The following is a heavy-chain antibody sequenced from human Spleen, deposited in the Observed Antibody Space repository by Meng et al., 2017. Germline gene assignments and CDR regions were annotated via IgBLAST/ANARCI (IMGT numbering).Heavy chain of an antibody. CDR1: GYNFPDYY. J-gene: IGHJ6*02. CDR3: AFVPLSGSYLRGYYGMDV. D-gene: IGHD1-26*01. V-gene: IGHV1-2*06. CDR2: IDPKNGDT. Sequence: ASVKVSCKPSGYNFPDYYIHWVRQAPGQGLEWMGRIDPKNGDTHYAQKFQGRVTMTGDTSISTAYMALSGLRSDDTAVYYCAFVPLSGSYLRGYYGMDVWGQGTTVTVSS.